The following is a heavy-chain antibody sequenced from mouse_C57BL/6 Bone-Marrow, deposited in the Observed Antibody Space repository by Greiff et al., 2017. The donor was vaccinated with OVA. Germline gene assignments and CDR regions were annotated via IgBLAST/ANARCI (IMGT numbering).Heavy chain of an antibody. CDR1: GFNIQDYY. Sequence: VQLKQSGAELVRPGASVKLSCTASGFNIQDYYMHWVKQRPDQGLEWIGRIDPEDGDPEYAPKFQGKATMTADTSSNTAYLQLSSLTSEDTAVYYCTTILHYYDGSRFCADWGQGTLVTVSA. J-gene: IGHJ3*01. D-gene: IGHD1-1*01. CDR2: IDPEDGDP. CDR3: TTILHYYDGSRFCAD. V-gene: IGHV14-1*01.